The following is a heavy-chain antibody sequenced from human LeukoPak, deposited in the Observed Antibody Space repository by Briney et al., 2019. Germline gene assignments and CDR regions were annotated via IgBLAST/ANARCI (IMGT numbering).Heavy chain of an antibody. Sequence: PVGSLRLSCAASGFTVSSNYMSWVRQAPGKGLEWVSVIYSGGSTYYADSVKGRFTISRDNSKNTLYLQMNSLRAEDTAVYYCARDGDTLVGFDYWGQGTLVTVSS. CDR1: GFTVSSNY. D-gene: IGHD5-18*01. CDR3: ARDGDTLVGFDY. J-gene: IGHJ4*02. V-gene: IGHV3-66*02. CDR2: IYSGGST.